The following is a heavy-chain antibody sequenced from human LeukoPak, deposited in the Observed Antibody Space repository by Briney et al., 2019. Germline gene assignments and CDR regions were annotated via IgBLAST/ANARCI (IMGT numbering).Heavy chain of an antibody. J-gene: IGHJ4*02. V-gene: IGHV3-23*01. D-gene: IGHD3-22*01. CDR3: YYYDSSGFYPQTKIDY. Sequence: PGGCLRLSCAGSGFSFSTYSMNWVRQAPGKGLEWVSGITGSGANTYYADSVKGRFTISRDNSKNTLYLRMNSLRAEDTAVYYCYYYDSSGFYPQTKIDYWGQGTLVTVSS. CDR2: ITGSGANT. CDR1: GFSFSTYS.